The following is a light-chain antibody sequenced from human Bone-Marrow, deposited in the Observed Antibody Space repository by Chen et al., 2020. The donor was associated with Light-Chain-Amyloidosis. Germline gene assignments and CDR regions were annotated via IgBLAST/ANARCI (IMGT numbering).Light chain of an antibody. J-gene: IGLJ3*02. CDR2: EDD. CDR3: QSYQGSSQGV. Sequence: NFMLTQPHSVSESPGKTVIISCTRSSGSIATNYVQWYQQRPGSFPTTVIYEDDQRPSGVPARFSGSIDRSSNSASLTISGRKTEDEADYYCQSYQGSSQGVFGGGTKLTVL. V-gene: IGLV6-57*01. CDR1: SGSIATNY.